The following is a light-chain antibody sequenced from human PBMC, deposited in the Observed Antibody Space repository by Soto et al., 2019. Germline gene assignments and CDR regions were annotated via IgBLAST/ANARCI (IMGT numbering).Light chain of an antibody. V-gene: IGLV1-51*01. CDR1: RSNIGNNY. J-gene: IGLJ3*02. CDR3: EAWDSSLSAGV. CDR2: DND. Sequence: QSVLTQPPSVSAAPGQKVTVSCSGSRSNIGNNYVSWYQHLAGTAPKLLIYDNDKRPSGIPDRFSASTSGTSATLGITGLQTGDEADYYCEAWDSSLSAGVFGGGTKVTVL.